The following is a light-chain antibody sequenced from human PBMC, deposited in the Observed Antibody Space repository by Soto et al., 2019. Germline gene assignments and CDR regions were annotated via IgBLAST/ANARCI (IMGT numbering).Light chain of an antibody. V-gene: IGLV2-14*03. Sequence: QSVLTQPASVSGSPGQPITISCTGTSSDVGGYNYVSWYQQHPDKAPKLLIYDVSNRPSGVSNRFSGSKSGSTASLTISGLQAEDEADYYCSSYTANTARVFGGGTQLTVL. CDR3: SSYTANTARV. CDR2: DVS. J-gene: IGLJ2*01. CDR1: SSDVGGYNY.